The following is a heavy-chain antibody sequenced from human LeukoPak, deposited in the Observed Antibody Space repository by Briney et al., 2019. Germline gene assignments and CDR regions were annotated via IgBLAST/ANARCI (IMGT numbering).Heavy chain of an antibody. CDR2: IYPDDSDP. CDR1: GYSFTSYW. J-gene: IGHJ4*02. CDR3: ARLNTAMFDY. V-gene: IGHV5-51*01. D-gene: IGHD5-18*01. Sequence: GESLKISCKGSGYSFTSYWIDWVRQMPGKGLEWMVIIYPDDSDPRYSPSFQGQVTISADTSISTAYLQWSSLKASDTAMYYCARLNTAMFDYWGQGTLVTVSS.